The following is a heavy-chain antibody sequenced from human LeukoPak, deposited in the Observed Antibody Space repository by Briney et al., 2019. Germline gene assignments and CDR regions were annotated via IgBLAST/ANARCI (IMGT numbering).Heavy chain of an antibody. D-gene: IGHD7-27*01. J-gene: IGHJ1*01. V-gene: IGHV1-2*06. Sequence: ASVKVSCKASGGTFSSYAISWVRQAPGQGLEWMGRINPNSGGTNYAQKFQGRVTVTRDTPSITVYMELNSLRSDDTAVYYCARGGYPTTWGDFQHWGQGTVVAVSS. CDR3: ARGGYPTTWGDFQH. CDR1: GGTFSSYA. CDR2: INPNSGGT.